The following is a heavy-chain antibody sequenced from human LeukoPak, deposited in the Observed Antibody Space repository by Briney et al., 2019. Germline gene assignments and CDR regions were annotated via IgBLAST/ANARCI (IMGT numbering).Heavy chain of an antibody. V-gene: IGHV4-4*07. CDR3: ARDYALARPRAFDI. Sequence: SETLSITCTVSGGSISSYYWSWIRQPAGKGLEWIGRVYTSGSTNYNPSLKSRVTMSVDTSKNQFSLKLSSVTAADTAVYYCARDYALARPRAFDIWGQGTMVTVSS. J-gene: IGHJ3*02. CDR2: VYTSGST. CDR1: GGSISSYY. D-gene: IGHD6-6*01.